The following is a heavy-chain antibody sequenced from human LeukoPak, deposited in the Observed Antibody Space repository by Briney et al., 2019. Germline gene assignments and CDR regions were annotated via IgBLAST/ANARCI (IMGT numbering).Heavy chain of an antibody. D-gene: IGHD4-17*01. V-gene: IGHV3-30*18. CDR3: AKDLRGTTVTTFDY. Sequence: PGGSLRLSCAASGFTFSSYGMHWVRQAPGKGLEWVAVISYDGSNKYYADSVKGRFTISRDNSKNTLYLQMNSLRAEDTAVYYCAKDLRGTTVTTFDYWGQGTLVTVSS. CDR2: ISYDGSNK. CDR1: GFTFSSYG. J-gene: IGHJ4*02.